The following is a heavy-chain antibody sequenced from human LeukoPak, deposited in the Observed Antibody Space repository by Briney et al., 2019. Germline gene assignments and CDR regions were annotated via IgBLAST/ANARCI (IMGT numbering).Heavy chain of an antibody. Sequence: SETLSLTCTVPGGPISSYYWSWIRQPPGKGLEWIGYIYYSGSTNYNPSLKSPDTPSVDTSKNQFSLKLSSVTVVDTGVYYCARTPRNGYNYFFDYWGQGTLVTVSS. CDR3: ARTPRNGYNYFFDY. CDR2: IYYSGST. J-gene: IGHJ4*02. D-gene: IGHD5-24*01. CDR1: GGPISSYY. V-gene: IGHV4-59*01.